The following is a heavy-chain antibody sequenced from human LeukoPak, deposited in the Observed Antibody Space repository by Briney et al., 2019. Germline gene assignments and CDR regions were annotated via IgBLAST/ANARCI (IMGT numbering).Heavy chain of an antibody. Sequence: SETLSLTCTVSGGSISSGAYYWSWIRQHPGKGLEWIGHIYYSGSTYYNPSLKSRVIISLDTSKNQFSLKLSSVTAADTAVYYCARERDVDIAPYYFDYWGQGTLVTVSS. V-gene: IGHV4-31*03. D-gene: IGHD5-12*01. CDR2: IYYSGST. CDR1: GGSISSGAYY. CDR3: ARERDVDIAPYYFDY. J-gene: IGHJ4*02.